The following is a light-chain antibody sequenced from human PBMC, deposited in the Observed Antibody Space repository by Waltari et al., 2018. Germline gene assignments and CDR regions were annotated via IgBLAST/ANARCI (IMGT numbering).Light chain of an antibody. CDR3: QHYVSLPVT. Sequence: SCRASQSVSRALSWYQQNPGQAPRLLIYGASNRATGIPDRFSGSGSGTDFSLIISRLEPEDFAVYYCQHYVSLPVTFGQGTKVEIK. CDR1: QSVSRA. CDR2: GAS. V-gene: IGKV3-20*01. J-gene: IGKJ1*01.